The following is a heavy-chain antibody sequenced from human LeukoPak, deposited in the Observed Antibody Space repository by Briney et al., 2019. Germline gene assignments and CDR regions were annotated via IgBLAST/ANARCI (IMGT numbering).Heavy chain of an antibody. V-gene: IGHV4-59*01. D-gene: IGHD5-12*01. Sequence: SGTLSLTCTVSGGSISSYYWSWIRQPPEKGLEWIGYIYYSGSTNYNPSLKSRVTISVDTSKNQFSLKLSSVTAADTAVYYSARAVATTTSALDYWGQGTLVTVSS. CDR2: IYYSGST. CDR1: GGSISSYY. J-gene: IGHJ4*02. CDR3: ARAVATTTSALDY.